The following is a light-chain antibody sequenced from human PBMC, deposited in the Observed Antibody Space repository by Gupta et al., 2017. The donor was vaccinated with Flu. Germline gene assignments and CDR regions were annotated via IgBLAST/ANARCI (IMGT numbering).Light chain of an antibody. CDR2: GAS. Sequence: EIVMTQSAATLSVSPGERATLSCRASQSVSSNLDWYKQKPGQAPRLLIYGASTRSTGITARFSGSGSGKDFTLTISSRQSDDSAGSYCQQDKNWPLFTFGQGTKLEIK. V-gene: IGKV3D-15*01. CDR1: QSVSSN. CDR3: QQDKNWPLFT. J-gene: IGKJ2*01.